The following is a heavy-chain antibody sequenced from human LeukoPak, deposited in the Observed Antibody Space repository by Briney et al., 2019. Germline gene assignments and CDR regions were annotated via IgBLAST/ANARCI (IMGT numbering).Heavy chain of an antibody. CDR2: ITGNGGST. CDR1: GFTFSTYA. V-gene: IGHV3-23*01. J-gene: IGHJ3*02. Sequence: PGGSLRLSCAASGFTFSTYAMTWVRQAPGKGLEWVSSITGNGGSTYYADSVKGRLTISRDNSKNTLYLQMNSLRAEDTAVYYCARDCGGGSCYGPYDAFDIWGQGTMVTVSS. CDR3: ARDCGGGSCYGPYDAFDI. D-gene: IGHD2-15*01.